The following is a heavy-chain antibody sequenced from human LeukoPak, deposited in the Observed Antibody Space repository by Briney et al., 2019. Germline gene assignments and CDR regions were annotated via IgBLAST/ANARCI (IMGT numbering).Heavy chain of an antibody. CDR1: GFTFSSYW. D-gene: IGHD5-18*01. V-gene: IGHV3-74*01. Sequence: GGSLRLSCAASGFTFSSYWMHWVRQGPGKGLVWVSRINSDGRITNYADSVKGRFTISRDNAKNTLYLQMNSLRAEETAVYYCAREGWGFSYGYWGQGPLVTVSS. J-gene: IGHJ4*02. CDR3: AREGWGFSYGY. CDR2: INSDGRIT.